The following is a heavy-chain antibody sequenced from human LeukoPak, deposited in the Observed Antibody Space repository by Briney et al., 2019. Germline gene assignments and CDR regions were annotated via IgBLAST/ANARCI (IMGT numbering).Heavy chain of an antibody. Sequence: GGSLRLSCAASGFTFSNAWMSWVRQAPGKGLEWVGRIKSKTDGGTTDYAAPVKGRFTISRDNSKNTLYLQMNSLRAEDTAVYYCAKATPDSAGGEYFDYWGQGTLVTVSS. D-gene: IGHD2-8*02. V-gene: IGHV3-15*01. CDR1: GFTFSNAW. CDR2: IKSKTDGGTT. CDR3: AKATPDSAGGEYFDY. J-gene: IGHJ4*02.